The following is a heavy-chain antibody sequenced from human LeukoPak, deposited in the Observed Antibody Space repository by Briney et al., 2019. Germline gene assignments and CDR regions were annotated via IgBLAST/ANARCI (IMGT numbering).Heavy chain of an antibody. D-gene: IGHD2-2*01. V-gene: IGHV4-39*01. J-gene: IGHJ4*02. CDR1: GGSISSSSYY. CDR3: ARSQKGYCSSTSCYFGDTFDY. Sequence: SETLSLTCTVSGGSISSSSYYWGWLRQPPGKGLEWIGSIYYSGSTYYNPSLKSRITISVDTSKNQFSLKLSSVTAADTAVYYCARSQKGYCSSTSCYFGDTFDYWGQGTLVTVSS. CDR2: IYYSGST.